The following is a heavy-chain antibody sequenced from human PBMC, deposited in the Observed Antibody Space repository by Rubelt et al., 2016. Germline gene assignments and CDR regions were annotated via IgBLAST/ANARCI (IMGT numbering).Heavy chain of an antibody. D-gene: IGHD4-17*01. CDR3: ARDKSGDYVTCNTFDL. V-gene: IGHV3-23*01. J-gene: IGHJ3*01. Sequence: VRQAPGKGLEWVSSIRASGGSTYYAESVEGRFTISRDNSKNTLYLRMNSLRVEDTAVYYCARDKSGDYVTCNTFDLRGQGTMVAVSS. CDR2: IRASGGST.